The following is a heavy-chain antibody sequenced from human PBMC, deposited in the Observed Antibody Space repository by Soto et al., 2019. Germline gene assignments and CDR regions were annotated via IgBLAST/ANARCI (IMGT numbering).Heavy chain of an antibody. CDR2: ISGSGGGT. CDR3: ARESDH. J-gene: IGHJ4*02. V-gene: IGHV3-23*01. Sequence: VGSVRLSCAASGFTFSSYAMSWVRQAPGKGLEWVSTISGSGGGTYYADSMKGRFTISRDNSKNTLYLQMYSLRVEDTAVYYCARESDHWGQGTLVTVSS. CDR1: GFTFSSYA.